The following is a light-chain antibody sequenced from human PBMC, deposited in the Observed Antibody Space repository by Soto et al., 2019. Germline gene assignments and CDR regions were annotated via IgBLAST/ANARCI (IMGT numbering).Light chain of an antibody. J-gene: IGLJ1*01. CDR2: DVN. Sequence: QSALTQPRSVSGSPGQPVTISCTGTSSDVGAYDHVSWYQQHPGKAPKLMIHDVNQRPSGVPDRLSGSKSGNTASLTISGLQAEDEADYYCCSFAAMSGYVFGTGTKLTVL. CDR3: CSFAAMSGYV. V-gene: IGLV2-11*01. CDR1: SSDVGAYDH.